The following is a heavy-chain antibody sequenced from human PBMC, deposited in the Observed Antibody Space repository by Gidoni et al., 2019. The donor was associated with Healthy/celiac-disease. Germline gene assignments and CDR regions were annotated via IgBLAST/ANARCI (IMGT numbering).Heavy chain of an antibody. V-gene: IGHV1-2*04. J-gene: IGHJ4*02. CDR1: GYTFTGYY. CDR3: ARGQFDGDVDY. D-gene: IGHD4-17*01. CDR2: INPNSGGT. Sequence: QVQLVQSGAAVTTPGASVQVSCPASGYTFTGYYMHWVRQAPGQGLEWMGWINPNSGGTNYAQKFQGWVTMTRDTSISTAYMELSRLRSDDTAVYYCARGQFDGDVDYWGQGTLVTVSS.